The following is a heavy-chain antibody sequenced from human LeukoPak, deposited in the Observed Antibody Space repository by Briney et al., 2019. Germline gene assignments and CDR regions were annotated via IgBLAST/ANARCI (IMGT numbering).Heavy chain of an antibody. CDR3: AKGGCSASSCSVDY. J-gene: IGHJ4*02. CDR1: GFTFSNYA. CDR2: ISGSGGIT. D-gene: IGHD2-15*01. Sequence: GGSLRLSCAASGFTFSNYAMSWVRQASGKGLEWVSVISGSGGITYYADSVKGRFTISRDNSKNTLYLQMNSLRAEDTAIYYCAKGGCSASSCSVDYWGQGTLVTVSS. V-gene: IGHV3-23*01.